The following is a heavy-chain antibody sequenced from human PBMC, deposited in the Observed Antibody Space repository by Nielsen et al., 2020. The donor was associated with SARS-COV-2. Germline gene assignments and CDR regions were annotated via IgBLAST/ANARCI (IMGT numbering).Heavy chain of an antibody. J-gene: IGHJ4*02. Sequence: GESLKISCAASGFTFSSYGMHWVRQAPGKGLEWVAVIWYDGSNKYYADSVKGRFTISRDNSKNTLYLQMNSLRAEDTAVYYCARGNKGPFDYWGQGTLVTVSS. CDR3: ARGNKGPFDY. CDR2: IWYDGSNK. CDR1: GFTFSSYG. D-gene: IGHD2/OR15-2a*01. V-gene: IGHV3-33*01.